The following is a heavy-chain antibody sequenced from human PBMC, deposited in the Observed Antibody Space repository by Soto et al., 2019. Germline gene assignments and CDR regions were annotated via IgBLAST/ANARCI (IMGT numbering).Heavy chain of an antibody. CDR1: GGSIRSSSYY. CDR2: IYYSGST. D-gene: IGHD4-17*01. CDR3: RVWDGDASFYYYYGMDV. J-gene: IGHJ6*02. Sequence: SETLSRTCTVSGGSIRSSSYYWGWTRQPPGKGLEWIGSIYYSGSTYYNPSLKSRVTISVDTSKNQFSLKLSSVTAADTAVYYCRVWDGDASFYYYYGMDVWGQGTTVT. V-gene: IGHV4-39*01.